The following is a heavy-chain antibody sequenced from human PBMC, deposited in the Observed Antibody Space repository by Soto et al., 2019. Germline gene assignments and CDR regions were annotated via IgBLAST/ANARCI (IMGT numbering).Heavy chain of an antibody. V-gene: IGHV5-10-1*01. D-gene: IGHD3-3*01. CDR1: GYSFTSYW. CDR3: ARHTRSPTYYDFWSGFARGWFDP. Sequence: GESLKISCKGSGYSFTSYWISWVRQMPGKGLEWVGRIDPSDSYTNYRPSFQGHVTISADKSISTAYLQWSSLKASDTAMYYCARHTRSPTYYDFWSGFARGWFDPWGQGTLVTVSS. J-gene: IGHJ5*02. CDR2: IDPSDSYT.